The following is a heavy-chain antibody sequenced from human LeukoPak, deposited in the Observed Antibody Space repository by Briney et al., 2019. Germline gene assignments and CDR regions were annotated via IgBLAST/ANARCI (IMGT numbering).Heavy chain of an antibody. CDR1: GFTFSNYA. CDR3: ARGSEDYDSSGYYYDLGDY. CDR2: ISYDGSNK. J-gene: IGHJ4*02. D-gene: IGHD3-22*01. V-gene: IGHV3-30*04. Sequence: GGSLRLSCAASGFTFSNYAIHWVRQAPGKGLEWVAVISYDGSNKYYADSVKGRFTISRDNSKNTLYLQMHSLKAEDTAVYYCARGSEDYDSSGYYYDLGDYWGQGTLVTVSS.